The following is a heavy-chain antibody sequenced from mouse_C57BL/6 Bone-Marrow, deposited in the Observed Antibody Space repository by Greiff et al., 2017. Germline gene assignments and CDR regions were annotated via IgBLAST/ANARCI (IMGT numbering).Heavy chain of an antibody. CDR3: ARPPTAWDVKGVAWFAY. J-gene: IGHJ3*01. CDR1: GFTFSSYG. Sequence: EVKVVESGGDLVKPGGSLKLSCAASGFTFSSYGMSWVRQTPDKRLEWVATISSGGSYTYYPDSVKGRFTISRDNAKNTMYLQMSSLKSEDTAMYYCARPPTAWDVKGVAWFAYWGQGTLVTVSA. D-gene: IGHD4-1*01. CDR2: ISSGGSYT. V-gene: IGHV5-6*01.